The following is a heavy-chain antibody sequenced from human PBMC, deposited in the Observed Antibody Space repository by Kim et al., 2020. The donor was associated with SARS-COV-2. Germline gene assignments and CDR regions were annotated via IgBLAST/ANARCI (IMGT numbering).Heavy chain of an antibody. J-gene: IGHJ6*02. CDR3: ARDSAMVSEDYYGMDV. V-gene: IGHV3-48*03. CDR1: GFTFSSYE. CDR2: ISSSGSTI. Sequence: GGSLRLSCAASGFTFSSYEMNWVRQAPGKGLEWVSYISSSGSTIYYADSVKGRFTISRDNAKNSLYLQMNSLRAEDTAVYYCARDSAMVSEDYYGMDVWGQGTTVTVSS. D-gene: IGHD5-18*01.